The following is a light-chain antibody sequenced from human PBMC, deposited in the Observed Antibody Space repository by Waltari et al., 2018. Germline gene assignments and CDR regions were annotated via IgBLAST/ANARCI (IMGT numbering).Light chain of an antibody. J-gene: IGLJ2*01. Sequence: QSVLTQPPSASGTPGQRVTISCSGSSPNIGRNTVNWSQQLPGTAPKLLIYSNNQRPSGVPDRFSGSKSGTSASLAISGLQSEDEADYYCAAWDDSLNGREVFGGGTKLTVL. CDR1: SPNIGRNT. V-gene: IGLV1-44*01. CDR3: AAWDDSLNGREV. CDR2: SNN.